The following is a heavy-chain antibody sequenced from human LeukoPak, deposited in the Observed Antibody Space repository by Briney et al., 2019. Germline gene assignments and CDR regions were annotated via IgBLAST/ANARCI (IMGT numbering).Heavy chain of an antibody. Sequence: ASVKVSCKASGYTFTSYGISWVRQAPGQGLEWMGWISAYNGNTNYAQKLQGRVTMTTDTSTSTAYMELRSLRSDDTAVYYCARDHLSRVAAAGVPSDWDQGTLVTVSS. J-gene: IGHJ4*02. CDR1: GYTFTSYG. V-gene: IGHV1-18*01. CDR3: ARDHLSRVAAAGVPSD. CDR2: ISAYNGNT. D-gene: IGHD6-13*01.